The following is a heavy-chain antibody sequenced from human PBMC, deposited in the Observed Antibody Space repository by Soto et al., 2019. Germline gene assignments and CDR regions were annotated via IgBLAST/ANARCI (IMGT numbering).Heavy chain of an antibody. CDR1: GGSISSYY. D-gene: IGHD1-26*01. J-gene: IGHJ3*02. CDR2: IYTSGSI. V-gene: IGHV4-4*07. Sequence: PSETLSLTCTVFGGSISSYYWSWIRQPAGKGLEWIGRIYTSGSINYNPSLKSRVTMSVDTTNNQYSLKLSSVTAAATAVYYCASSLKWELLSPDAFDIWGQGXMVTVSS. CDR3: ASSLKWELLSPDAFDI.